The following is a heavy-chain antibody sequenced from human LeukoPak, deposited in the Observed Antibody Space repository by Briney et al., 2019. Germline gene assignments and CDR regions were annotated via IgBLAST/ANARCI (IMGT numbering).Heavy chain of an antibody. CDR3: AAALSYWDSGYDYVFDY. Sequence: SVKVSCKASGFTFTSSAMQWVRQARGQRLEWIGWIVVGSGNTNYAQKFQERVTITRDMSTSTAYMGLSSLRSEDTAVYYCAAALSYWDSGYDYVFDYWGQGTLVTVSS. D-gene: IGHD5-12*01. CDR2: IVVGSGNT. J-gene: IGHJ4*02. V-gene: IGHV1-58*02. CDR1: GFTFTSSA.